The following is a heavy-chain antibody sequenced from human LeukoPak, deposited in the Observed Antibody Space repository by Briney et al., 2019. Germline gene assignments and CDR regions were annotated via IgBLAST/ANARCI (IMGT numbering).Heavy chain of an antibody. Sequence: SSETLSLTCTVSGGSISSGSYYWSWIRQPAGKGLEWIGRIYTSGSTNYNPSLKSRVTISVDTSKNQFSLKLSSVTAADTAVYYCARDWDDLLGGDWFDPWGQGTLVTVSS. J-gene: IGHJ5*02. CDR3: ARDWDDLLGGDWFDP. D-gene: IGHD3-9*01. CDR1: GGSISSGSYY. V-gene: IGHV4-61*02. CDR2: IYTSGST.